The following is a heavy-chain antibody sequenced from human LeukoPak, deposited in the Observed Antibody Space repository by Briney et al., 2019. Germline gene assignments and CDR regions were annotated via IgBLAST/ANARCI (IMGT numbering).Heavy chain of an antibody. CDR3: ARRRYSSSWGFDP. Sequence: SETLSLTCTVSGGSISSGYYWGWIRQPPGKGLEWIGSGSTYYNPSLKSRVTISVDTSKNQFSLKLSSVTAADTAVYYCARRRYSSSWGFDPWGQGTLVTVSS. CDR1: GGSISSGYY. J-gene: IGHJ5*02. D-gene: IGHD6-13*01. CDR2: SGST. V-gene: IGHV4-38-2*02.